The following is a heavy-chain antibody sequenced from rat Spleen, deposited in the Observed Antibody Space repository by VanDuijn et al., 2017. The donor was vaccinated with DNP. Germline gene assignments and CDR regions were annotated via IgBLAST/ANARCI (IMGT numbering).Heavy chain of an antibody. Sequence: EVQLVGSGGGLVQPGRSLKLSCVASGFIFSNYDMAWVRQAPERGLEWIATISSDGGTTYYRDSVKGRFTISRDNAKDTLYLQGDSLRSEDTATYYCVRPLGYSSYGFAYWGQGTLVIVSS. CDR3: VRPLGYSSYGFAY. CDR2: ISSDGGTT. V-gene: IGHV5-7*01. D-gene: IGHD1-2*01. CDR1: GFIFSNYD. J-gene: IGHJ3*01.